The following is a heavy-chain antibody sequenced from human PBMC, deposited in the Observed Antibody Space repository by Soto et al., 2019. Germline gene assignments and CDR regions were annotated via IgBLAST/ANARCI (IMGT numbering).Heavy chain of an antibody. J-gene: IGHJ4*02. CDR1: GGSISSSSYY. CDR2: IYYSGST. V-gene: IGHV4-39*01. Sequence: QLQLQESGPGLVKPSETLSLTCTVSGGSISSSSYYWGWIRQPPGKGLEWIGSIYYSGSTYYNPSLKSRVTISVDTSKNQFSLKLSSVTAADTAVYYCATFSSWLYYFDYWGQGTLVTVSS. D-gene: IGHD6-13*01. CDR3: ATFSSWLYYFDY.